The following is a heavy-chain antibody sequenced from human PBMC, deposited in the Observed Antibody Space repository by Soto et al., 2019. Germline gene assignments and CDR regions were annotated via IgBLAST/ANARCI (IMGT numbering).Heavy chain of an antibody. J-gene: IGHJ5*02. Sequence: GASVKVSCKASGYTFTSYGISWVRQAPGQGLEWMGWISAYNGNTNYAQKLQGRVTMTTDTSTSTAYMELRSLRSDDTAVYYCARDLWWLVLGVAQPHNWFDPWGQGTLVTVSS. CDR1: GYTFTSYG. V-gene: IGHV1-18*04. D-gene: IGHD6-19*01. CDR2: ISAYNGNT. CDR3: ARDLWWLVLGVAQPHNWFDP.